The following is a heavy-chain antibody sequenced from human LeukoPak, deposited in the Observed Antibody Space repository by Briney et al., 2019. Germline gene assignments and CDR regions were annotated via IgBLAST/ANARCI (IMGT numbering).Heavy chain of an antibody. D-gene: IGHD3-10*01. J-gene: IGHJ5*02. CDR1: GFSLSTSGVG. Sequence: SGPTLVKPTQTLTLTCTFSGFSLSTSGVGVGWIRQPPGKALEFLALIYWDDDKRYNPSLKNRLTITKDTSKNQVVLTMADMDPVDTATYFCAHSRLYYYGSGTYYKTFDPWGQGTLVTVSS. CDR2: IYWDDDK. V-gene: IGHV2-5*02. CDR3: AHSRLYYYGSGTYYKTFDP.